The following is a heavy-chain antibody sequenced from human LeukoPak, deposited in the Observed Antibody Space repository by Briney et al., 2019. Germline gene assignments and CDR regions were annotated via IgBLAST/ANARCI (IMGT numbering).Heavy chain of an antibody. CDR2: IYYSGST. V-gene: IGHV4-39*07. CDR3: ARARQLAPVDY. D-gene: IGHD6-6*01. CDR1: GGSISSSSYY. J-gene: IGHJ4*02. Sequence: SETLSLTCTVSGGSISSSSYYWGWIRQPPGKGLEWIGSIYYSGSTYYNPSLKSRVTISVDTSKNQFSLKLSSVTAADTAVYYCARARQLAPVDYWGQGTLVTVSS.